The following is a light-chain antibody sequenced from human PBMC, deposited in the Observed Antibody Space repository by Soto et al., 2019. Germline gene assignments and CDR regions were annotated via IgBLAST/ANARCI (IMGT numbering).Light chain of an antibody. V-gene: IGKV3-15*01. CDR1: QSVSTY. CDR2: DAS. CDR3: QQNKDWPGT. Sequence: EIVMTQSPATLSVSPGERATLSCRASQSVSTYLAWYQQKPGQAPRLLIYDASTRATGIPVRFSGSGSGTEFTLTISSLQSEDVGIYYCQQNKDWPGTFGQGTKVEV. J-gene: IGKJ1*01.